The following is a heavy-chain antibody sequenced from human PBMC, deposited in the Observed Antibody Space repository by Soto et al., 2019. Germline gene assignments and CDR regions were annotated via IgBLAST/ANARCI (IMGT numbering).Heavy chain of an antibody. CDR3: ARRASYGDYEAFDI. V-gene: IGHV3-21*01. CDR1: GFTFSSYN. J-gene: IGHJ3*02. Sequence: PWGSLRLSCAASGFTFSSYNMNWVRQAPGKGLEWVSSISSSSSYIYYADSVKGRFTISRDNAKNSLYLQMNSLRAEDTAVYYSARRASYGDYEAFDIWGQGTMVTVSS. D-gene: IGHD4-17*01. CDR2: ISSSSSYI.